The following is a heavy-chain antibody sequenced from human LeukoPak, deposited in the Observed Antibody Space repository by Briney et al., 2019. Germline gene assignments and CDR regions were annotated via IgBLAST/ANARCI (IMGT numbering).Heavy chain of an antibody. Sequence: PGGSLRPSCAASGFTFSSYGMHWVRQAPGKGLEWVAVIWYDGSNKYYADSVKGRFTISRDNAKNSLYLQMNSLRAEDTAVYYCARAFWSGRFDYWGQGTLVTVSS. J-gene: IGHJ4*02. CDR3: ARAFWSGRFDY. CDR1: GFTFSSYG. D-gene: IGHD3-3*01. CDR2: IWYDGSNK. V-gene: IGHV3-33*01.